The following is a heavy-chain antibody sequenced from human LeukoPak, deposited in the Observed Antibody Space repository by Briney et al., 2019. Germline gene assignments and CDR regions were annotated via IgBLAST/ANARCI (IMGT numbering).Heavy chain of an antibody. V-gene: IGHV3-15*01. CDR3: TTVATVTTQALDY. CDR1: GFTFSVSW. CDR2: IRSQSDGGTT. D-gene: IGHD4-17*01. Sequence: PGGSLRLSCAASGFTFSVSWMGWVRQSPGKGLEWVGRIRSQSDGGTTDYAAPVKGRFTISRDESKKTLYLQMNSLKIEDTAVYYCTTVATVTTQALDYWGQGALVTVSS. J-gene: IGHJ4*02.